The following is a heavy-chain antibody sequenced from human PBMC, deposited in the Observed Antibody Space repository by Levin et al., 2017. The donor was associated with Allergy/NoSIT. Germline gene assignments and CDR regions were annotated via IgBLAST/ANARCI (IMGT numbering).Heavy chain of an antibody. CDR2: IYTSGST. V-gene: IGHV4-4*07. D-gene: IGHD3-3*01. CDR3: ARDLQEYDFWSGYYWASGDWFDP. CDR1: GGSISSYY. Sequence: SQTLSLTCTVSGGSISSYYWSWIRQPAGKGLEWIGRIYTSGSTNYNPSLKSRVTMSVDTSKNQFSLKLSSVTAADTAGYYCARDLQEYDFWSGYYWASGDWFDPWGQGTLVTVSS. J-gene: IGHJ5*02.